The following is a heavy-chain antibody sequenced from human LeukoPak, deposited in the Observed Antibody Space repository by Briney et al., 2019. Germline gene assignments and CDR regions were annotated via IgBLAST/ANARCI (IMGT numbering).Heavy chain of an antibody. CDR2: ISYDGSNK. Sequence: PGGSLRLSCAASGFTFSSYGMHWVRQAPGKGLEWVAVISYDGSNKYYADSVKGRFTISRDNSKNTLYLQMNSLRAEDTAVYYCAKDQYSSSKSWGWYYFDYWGQGTLVTASS. J-gene: IGHJ4*02. CDR3: AKDQYSSSKSWGWYYFDY. CDR1: GFTFSSYG. V-gene: IGHV3-30*18. D-gene: IGHD6-19*01.